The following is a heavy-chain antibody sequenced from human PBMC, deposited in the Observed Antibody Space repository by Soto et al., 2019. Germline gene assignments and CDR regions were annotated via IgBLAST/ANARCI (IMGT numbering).Heavy chain of an antibody. D-gene: IGHD5-12*01. V-gene: IGHV1-69*13. CDR3: ARGGIGSGYDTYYYYYGMDV. Sequence: SVKVSCKASGGTFSSYAISWVRQAPGQGLEWMGGIIPIFGTANYAQKFQGRVTITADESASTAYMELSSLRSEDTAVYYCARGGIGSGYDTYYYYYGMDVWGQGTTVTVSS. CDR1: GGTFSSYA. CDR2: IIPIFGTA. J-gene: IGHJ6*02.